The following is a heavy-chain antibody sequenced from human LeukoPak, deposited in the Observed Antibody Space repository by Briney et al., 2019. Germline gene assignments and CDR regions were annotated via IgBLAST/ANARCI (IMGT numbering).Heavy chain of an antibody. V-gene: IGHV1-69*06. CDR3: ARDLGGGYVDTAMVTEDY. J-gene: IGHJ4*02. Sequence: ASVKVSCKASGGTFSSYAISWVRQAPGQGLEWMGGIIPIFGTANYAQKFQGRVTITADKSTSTAYMELSSLRSEDTAVYYCARDLGGGYVDTAMVTEDYWGQGTLVTVSP. D-gene: IGHD5-18*01. CDR2: IIPIFGTA. CDR1: GGTFSSYA.